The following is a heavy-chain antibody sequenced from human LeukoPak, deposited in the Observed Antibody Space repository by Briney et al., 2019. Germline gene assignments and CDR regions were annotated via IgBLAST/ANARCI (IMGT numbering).Heavy chain of an antibody. CDR3: ASSPRPYYDFWSGYGAFDI. CDR1: GFTFSSYW. V-gene: IGHV3-7*01. D-gene: IGHD3-3*01. J-gene: IGHJ3*02. Sequence: GGSLRLSCAASGFTFSSYWMNWVRQAPGKGLEWVANIKQDGSEKYYVDSVKGRFTISRDNAKNSLYLQMNSLRAEDTAVYYCASSPRPYYDFWSGYGAFDIWGQGTMVTVSS. CDR2: IKQDGSEK.